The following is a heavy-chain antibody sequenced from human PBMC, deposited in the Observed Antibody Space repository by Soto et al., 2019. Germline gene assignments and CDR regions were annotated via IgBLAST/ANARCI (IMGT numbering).Heavy chain of an antibody. J-gene: IGHJ4*02. D-gene: IGHD3-22*01. Sequence: PSETLSLTCTVSGGSISSYYWSWIRQPPGKGLEWIGYIYYSGSTNYNPSLESRVTISVDTSKNQFSLKLSSVTAADTAVFYCAGLYPYESSGYHLDYWSQGTLVTVSS. CDR1: GGSISSYY. CDR2: IYYSGST. V-gene: IGHV4-59*08. CDR3: AGLYPYESSGYHLDY.